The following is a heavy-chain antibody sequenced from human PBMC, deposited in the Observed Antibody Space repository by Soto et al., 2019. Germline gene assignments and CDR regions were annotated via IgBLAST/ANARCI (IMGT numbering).Heavy chain of an antibody. D-gene: IGHD6-19*01. CDR2: ISSSSTTI. CDR1: GFTFSTYS. J-gene: IGHJ4*02. V-gene: IGHV3-48*01. Sequence: GGSLRLSCAASGFTFSTYSMNWVRQAPGKGLEWVSYISSSSTTIYYADSVKGRFTISRDNSKNTLYLQMNSLRAEDTAVYYCARENQQWLVRYFDYWGQGTLVTVSS. CDR3: ARENQQWLVRYFDY.